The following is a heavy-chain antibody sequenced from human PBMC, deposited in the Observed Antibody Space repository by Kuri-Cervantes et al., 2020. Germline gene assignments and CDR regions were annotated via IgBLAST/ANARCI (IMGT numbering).Heavy chain of an antibody. CDR2: IYYSGST. Sequence: SETLSLTCTVSGGSVSSGSYYWSWIRQPPGKGLEWIGYIYYSGSTNYNPSLKSRVTISVDTSKNQFSLKLSSVTAADTALYYCARGDSGYYFDAFDIWGQGTMVTVSS. D-gene: IGHD3-22*01. J-gene: IGHJ3*02. CDR1: GGSVSSGSYY. CDR3: ARGDSGYYFDAFDI. V-gene: IGHV4-61*01.